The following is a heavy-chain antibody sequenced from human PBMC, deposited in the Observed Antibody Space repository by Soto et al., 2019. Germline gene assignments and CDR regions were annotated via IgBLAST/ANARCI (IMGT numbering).Heavy chain of an antibody. CDR3: TRDRPELWPSNSRYGIDV. Sequence: QVRLQESGPGLVKPSGTLSLTCAVSGDSITARNWWTWVRQSPGKGLEWIGEVYHDGSTNYNPSLKSRVTRSMETSNNQFSVMLSSVTAADTAIYYCTRDRPELWPSNSRYGIDVWGQGTTVTVSS. CDR1: GDSITARNW. CDR2: VYHDGST. V-gene: IGHV4-4*02. J-gene: IGHJ6*02. D-gene: IGHD1-7*01.